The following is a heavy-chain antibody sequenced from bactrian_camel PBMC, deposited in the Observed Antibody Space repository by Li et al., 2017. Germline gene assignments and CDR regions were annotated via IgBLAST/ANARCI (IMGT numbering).Heavy chain of an antibody. CDR3: AADLLDLYCAKDEFEY. V-gene: IGHV3S54*01. CDR1: GYMYGAAC. J-gene: IGHJ4*01. Sequence: HVQLVESGGDSVQAGGSLRLSCAHSGYMYGAACMGWFRRTPGKEREGVASTCTGVGTGGETSYYADSVKGRFTASQDNAKPIWYLQMSDLNPDDSAEYYCAADLLDLYCAKDEFEYRGPGTQVTVS. CDR2: VGTGGETS. D-gene: IGHD3*01.